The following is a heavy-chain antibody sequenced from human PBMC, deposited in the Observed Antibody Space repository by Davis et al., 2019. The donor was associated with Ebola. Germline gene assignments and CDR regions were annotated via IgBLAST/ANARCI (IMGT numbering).Heavy chain of an antibody. Sequence: GGSLRLSCAGSGFTFGSNSLHWVRQAPGKGLEWVAVISYNGSYQDHADSVMGRFTISRDNSKKTVYLQMNSLRDADTGVYFCAKGGGVDYWSGYSNYLDNWGQGTLVTVSS. D-gene: IGHD3-3*01. CDR3: AKGGGVDYWSGYSNYLDN. CDR2: ISYNGSYQ. V-gene: IGHV3-30-3*01. J-gene: IGHJ4*02. CDR1: GFTFGSNS.